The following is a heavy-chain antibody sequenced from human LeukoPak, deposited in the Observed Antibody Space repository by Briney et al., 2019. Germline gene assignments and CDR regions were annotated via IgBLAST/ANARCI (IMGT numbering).Heavy chain of an antibody. V-gene: IGHV1-69*05. J-gene: IGHJ6*03. CDR3: ARSDYYYYYYMDV. Sequence: SVKVSCKVSGDTFSSYAINWLRHAPGQGLEWMGKIIPLFGTADYAQKLLVRVTITTDESTIKAHMELSSLRSEDTAVHYCARSDYYYYYYMDVWGKGTTVTVSS. CDR2: IIPLFGTA. CDR1: GDTFSSYA. D-gene: IGHD4/OR15-4a*01.